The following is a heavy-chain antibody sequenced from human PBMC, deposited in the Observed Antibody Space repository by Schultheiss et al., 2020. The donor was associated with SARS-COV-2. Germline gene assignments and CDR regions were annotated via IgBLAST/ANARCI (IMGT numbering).Heavy chain of an antibody. CDR3: AAQRLFGGY. V-gene: IGHV3-23*01. J-gene: IGHJ4*02. Sequence: GGSLRLSCAASGFTFSSYAMSWVRQAPGKGLEWVSAISGSGGSTYYADSVKGRFTISRDNAKNSLYLQMNSLRAEDTAVYYCAAQRLFGGYWGQGTLVTVSS. D-gene: IGHD1-1*01. CDR1: GFTFSSYA. CDR2: ISGSGGST.